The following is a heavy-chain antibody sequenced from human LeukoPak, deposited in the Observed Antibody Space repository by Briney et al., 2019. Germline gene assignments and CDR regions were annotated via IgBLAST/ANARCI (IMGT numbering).Heavy chain of an antibody. CDR2: IKQDGSEK. Sequence: GGSLRLSYAASGFTFSSYWMSWVRQAPGKGLGWVANIKQDGSEKHYVDSVKGRFTISRDNAKSSLYLQMNSLRAEDTAVYYCARSGRAVREVIADYWGQGTLATVSS. V-gene: IGHV3-7*05. J-gene: IGHJ4*02. D-gene: IGHD3-10*01. CDR3: ARSGRAVREVIADY. CDR1: GFTFSSYW.